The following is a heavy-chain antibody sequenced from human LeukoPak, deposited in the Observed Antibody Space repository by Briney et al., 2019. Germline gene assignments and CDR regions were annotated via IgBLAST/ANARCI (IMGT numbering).Heavy chain of an antibody. CDR2: ISGSGSTK. D-gene: IGHD3-10*01. Sequence: GGSLRLSCAASGFTFSNYEMNWVRQAPGKGLEWVSDISGSGSTKDYADSVKGRFTISRDNAKDSLYLQMNSLRVEDTAVYYCAKAGPGFGFDYWGQGTLVTVSS. V-gene: IGHV3-48*03. CDR1: GFTFSNYE. CDR3: AKAGPGFGFDY. J-gene: IGHJ4*02.